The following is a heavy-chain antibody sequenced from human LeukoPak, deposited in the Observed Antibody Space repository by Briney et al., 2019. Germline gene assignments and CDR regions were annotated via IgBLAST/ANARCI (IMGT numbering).Heavy chain of an antibody. CDR2: INSDGSSE. V-gene: IGHV3-74*03. D-gene: IGHD3-9*01. J-gene: IGHJ6*02. CDR1: GFTFSSYW. CDR3: AREDPYSEGMDV. Sequence: PGGSLRLSCAASGFTFSSYWMHWVRQAPGKGLVWVSRINSDGSSETYADSVKGRFTISRDNAKNTLYVQMNSLRAEDTAVYYCAREDPYSEGMDVWGQGISVTVSS.